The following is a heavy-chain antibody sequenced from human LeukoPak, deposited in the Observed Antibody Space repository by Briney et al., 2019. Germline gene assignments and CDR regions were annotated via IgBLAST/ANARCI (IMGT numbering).Heavy chain of an antibody. CDR2: IKQDGSEK. CDR1: GGSISSSNW. Sequence: ETLSLTCAVSGGSISSSNWWSWVRQPPGKGLEWVANIKQDGSEKYYVDSVKGRFTISRDNSKNTLYLQMNSLRAEDTAVYYCARRYSSSWFFDYWGQGTLVTVSS. D-gene: IGHD6-13*01. V-gene: IGHV3-7*03. J-gene: IGHJ4*02. CDR3: ARRYSSSWFFDY.